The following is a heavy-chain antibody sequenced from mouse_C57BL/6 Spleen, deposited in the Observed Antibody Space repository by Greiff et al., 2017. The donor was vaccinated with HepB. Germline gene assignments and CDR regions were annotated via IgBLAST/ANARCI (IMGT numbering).Heavy chain of an antibody. D-gene: IGHD1-1*01. CDR2: IYPRSGNT. CDR3: ARDYGSCYWFAY. Sequence: VKLMESGAELARPGASVKLSCKASGYTFTSYGISWVKQRTGQGLEWIGEIYPRSGNTYYNEKFKGKATLTADKSSSTAYMELRSLTSEDSAVYFCARDYGSCYWFAYWGQGTLVTVSA. J-gene: IGHJ3*01. CDR1: GYTFTSYG. V-gene: IGHV1-81*01.